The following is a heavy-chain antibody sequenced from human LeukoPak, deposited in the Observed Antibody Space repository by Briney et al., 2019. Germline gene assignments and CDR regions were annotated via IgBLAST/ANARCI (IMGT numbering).Heavy chain of an antibody. V-gene: IGHV4-38-2*02. D-gene: IGHD3-10*01. CDR1: GFTFSDYY. J-gene: IGHJ3*02. CDR2: ISYSGTT. Sequence: GSLRLSCAASGFTFSDYYMSWIRQPPGKGLEWIAIISYSGTTYYNPSLKTRATISIDTSKNKFSLKVNSVTAADTAMYYCARDRGLWLGEARDAFDIWGQGTMVTVFS. CDR3: ARDRGLWLGEARDAFDI.